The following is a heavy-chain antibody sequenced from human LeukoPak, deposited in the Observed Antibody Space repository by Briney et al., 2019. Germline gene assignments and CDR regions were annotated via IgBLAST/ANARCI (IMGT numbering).Heavy chain of an antibody. CDR1: GYSISSGYY. Sequence: SETLSLTCTVSGYSISSGYYWGWIRPPPGKGLEWIGSIYHSGSTYYNPSLKSRVTISVDTSKNRFSLKLSSVTAADTAVYYCARGRRYGVVVVAASRYFQHWGQGTLVTVSS. V-gene: IGHV4-38-2*02. J-gene: IGHJ1*01. D-gene: IGHD2-15*01. CDR3: ARGRRYGVVVVAASRYFQH. CDR2: IYHSGST.